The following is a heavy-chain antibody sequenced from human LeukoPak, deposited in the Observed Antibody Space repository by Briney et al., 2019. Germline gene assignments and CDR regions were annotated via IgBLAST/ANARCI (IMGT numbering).Heavy chain of an antibody. J-gene: IGHJ4*02. V-gene: IGHV3-21*01. CDR1: GFTFSSYS. CDR2: ISSSSSYI. CDR3: ARVSCGGDCYSYFDY. Sequence: GGSLRLSCAASGFTFSSYSMNWVRQAPGKGLEWVSSISSSSSYIYYADSVKGRFTISRDNAKNSLYLQMNSLRVGDTAVYYCARVSCGGDCYSYFDYWGQGTLVTVSS. D-gene: IGHD2-21*02.